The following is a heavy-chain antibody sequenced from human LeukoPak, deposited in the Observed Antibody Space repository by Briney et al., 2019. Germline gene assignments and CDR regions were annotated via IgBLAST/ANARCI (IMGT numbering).Heavy chain of an antibody. J-gene: IGHJ4*02. CDR3: ARKLPGVHFDY. Sequence: PSETLSLTCTVSGDSISTYYWNWIRQPPGKGLEWIGYIYYSGSTNYNPSLKSRVTISVDTFKNQFSLRLSSVTAADTAVYFCARKLPGVHFDYWGQGTLVTVSS. D-gene: IGHD2-15*01. V-gene: IGHV4-59*01. CDR1: GDSISTYY. CDR2: IYYSGST.